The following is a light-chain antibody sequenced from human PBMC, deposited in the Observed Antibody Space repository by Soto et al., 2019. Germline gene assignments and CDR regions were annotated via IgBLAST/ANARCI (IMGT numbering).Light chain of an antibody. CDR1: QSVSSSY. CDR3: QQYGSSPRT. V-gene: IGKV3-20*01. Sequence: EIVLTQSPGTLSLSPGERATLSCRASQSVSSSYLAWYQQKPGQAPRLLIYGASSRATGIPDMFSGSGSGTDFTLTISRLEPEDFAVYYWQQYGSSPRTFGQGTKVEIK. CDR2: GAS. J-gene: IGKJ1*01.